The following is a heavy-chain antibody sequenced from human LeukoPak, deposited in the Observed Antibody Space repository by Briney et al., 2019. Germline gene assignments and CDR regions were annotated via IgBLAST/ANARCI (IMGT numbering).Heavy chain of an antibody. CDR2: ISWKNDTI. J-gene: IGHJ4*02. CDR1: GFTFDDYA. V-gene: IGHV3-9*01. Sequence: GGSLRLSCAASGFTFDDYAMHWVRQAPGKGLEWVSGISWKNDTIGYADSVKGRFTISRDNAKNSLCLQMNSLRAEDTALYYCAKGGATVSFDYWGQGTLVTVSS. D-gene: IGHD1-26*01. CDR3: AKGGATVSFDY.